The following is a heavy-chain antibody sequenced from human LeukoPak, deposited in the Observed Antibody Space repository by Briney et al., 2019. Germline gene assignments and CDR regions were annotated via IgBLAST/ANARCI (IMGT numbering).Heavy chain of an antibody. CDR2: MNPNSGNT. J-gene: IGHJ4*02. CDR3: ARGRKVPANQAKAMVVTLLGY. D-gene: IGHD4-23*01. Sequence: GASVKVSCKASGYTFTSYDINWVRQATGQGLEWMGWMNPNSGNTGYAQKFQGRVTMTRNTSISTAYMELSSLRSEGTAVYYCARGRKVPANQAKAMVVTLLGYWGQGTLVTVSS. V-gene: IGHV1-8*01. CDR1: GYTFTSYD.